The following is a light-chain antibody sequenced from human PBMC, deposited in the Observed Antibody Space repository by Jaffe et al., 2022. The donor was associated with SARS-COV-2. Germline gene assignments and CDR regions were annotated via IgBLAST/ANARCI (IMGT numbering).Light chain of an antibody. CDR2: EVS. CDR3: CSYAGSYTLV. Sequence: QSALTQPRSVSGSPGQSVTISCTGTSSDVGGYNYVSWYQGHPGKAPTLMIYEVSKRPSGVPDRFSGSKSGNTASLTISGLQAEDEADYYCCSYAGSYTLVFGGGTKLTVL. V-gene: IGLV2-11*01. J-gene: IGLJ2*01. CDR1: SSDVGGYNY.